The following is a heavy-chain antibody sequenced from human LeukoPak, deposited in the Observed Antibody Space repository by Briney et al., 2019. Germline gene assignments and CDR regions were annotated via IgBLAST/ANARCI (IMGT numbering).Heavy chain of an antibody. CDR3: AKGRGRLHVNRGVYNYHYYMEV. J-gene: IGHJ6*03. D-gene: IGHD3-10*01. Sequence: SVKVSCKASGYTFTSYGISWVRQAPGQGLEWMGGIIPIFGRAYYAQNLQGRVTITADKSTSTAYMELSSLGSEDTAIYYCAKGRGRLHVNRGVYNYHYYMEVWGTGTTVIVSS. V-gene: IGHV1-69*06. CDR2: IIPIFGRA. CDR1: GYTFTSYG.